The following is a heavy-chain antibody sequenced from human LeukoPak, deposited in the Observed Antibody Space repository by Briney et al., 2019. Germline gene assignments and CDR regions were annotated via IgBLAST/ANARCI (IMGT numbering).Heavy chain of an antibody. CDR3: AREIAAAGQQGEDY. J-gene: IGHJ4*02. Sequence: GGSLRLSCAASGFTFSSYSMNWVRQAPGKGLEWVSYISSSSSTIYYADSVKGRFTISRDNAKNSLYLQMNSLRAEDTAVYYCAREIAAAGQQGEDYWGQGTLVTVSS. CDR1: GFTFSSYS. CDR2: ISSSSSTI. D-gene: IGHD6-13*01. V-gene: IGHV3-48*04.